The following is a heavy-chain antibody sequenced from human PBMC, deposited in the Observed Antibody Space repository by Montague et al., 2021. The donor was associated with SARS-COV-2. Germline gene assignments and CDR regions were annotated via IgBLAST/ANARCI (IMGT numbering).Heavy chain of an antibody. CDR1: GGSFSGYY. V-gene: IGHV4-34*01. D-gene: IGHD6-13*01. Sequence: SETLSLTRALYGGSFSGYYWSWIRQPPGKGLEWIGEINHSGSTNXNPSLKCRVTISVDTSKNQFSLKLSSVTAADTAVYYCTRGDLRYSSSWYLDYWGQGTLVTVSS. CDR3: TRGDLRYSSSWYLDY. J-gene: IGHJ4*02. CDR2: INHSGST.